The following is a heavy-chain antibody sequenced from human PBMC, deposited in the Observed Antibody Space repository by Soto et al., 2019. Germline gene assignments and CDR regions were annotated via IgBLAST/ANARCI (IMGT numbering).Heavy chain of an antibody. CDR1: GFTFSSYS. D-gene: IGHD3-22*01. Sequence: GGSLRLSCAASGFTFSSYSMNWVRQAPGKGLEWVSYISSSSSTIYYADSVKGRFTISRDNAKNSLYLQMNSLRDEDTAVYYCARDRPYYYDSSGYYYYGMDVWGQGTTVTVSS. CDR3: ARDRPYYYDSSGYYYYGMDV. V-gene: IGHV3-48*02. CDR2: ISSSSSTI. J-gene: IGHJ6*02.